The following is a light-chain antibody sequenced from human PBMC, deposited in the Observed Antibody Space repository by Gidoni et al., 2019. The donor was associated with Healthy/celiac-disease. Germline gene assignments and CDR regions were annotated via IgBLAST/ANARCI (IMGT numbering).Light chain of an antibody. V-gene: IGKV3-15*01. CDR1: QSVSSN. J-gene: IGKJ2*01. Sequence: ERGMTQSAATLSESPGERATLSCWASQSVSSNLAWYQQKPGQAPRLLIYGASTRATGIPATFSGSVSATAFTLTISSLQSEDFAVYYCQQYNNWPPMYTFGQGTKLEIK. CDR2: GAS. CDR3: QQYNNWPPMYT.